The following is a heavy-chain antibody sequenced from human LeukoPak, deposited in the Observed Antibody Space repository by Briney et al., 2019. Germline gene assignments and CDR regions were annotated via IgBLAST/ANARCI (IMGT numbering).Heavy chain of an antibody. Sequence: ASETLSLTCTVSGGSISSYYWSWIRQPPGKGLEWIGYIYYSGSTNYNPSLKSRVTISVDTSKNQFSLELSSVTAADTAVYYCARSGGATTDFDYWGQGTLVTVSS. CDR3: ARSGGATTDFDY. CDR2: IYYSGST. CDR1: GGSISSYY. J-gene: IGHJ4*02. D-gene: IGHD5-24*01. V-gene: IGHV4-59*01.